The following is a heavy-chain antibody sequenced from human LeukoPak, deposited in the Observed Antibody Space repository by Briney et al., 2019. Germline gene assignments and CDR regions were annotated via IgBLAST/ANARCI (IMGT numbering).Heavy chain of an antibody. CDR1: GYSINSYW. D-gene: IGHD6-13*01. Sequence: GESLKISCKASGYSINSYWIGWVRQVPGKGLEWMGNIYLGGPDSRYRPSFQGQATISADKSISTAYLQWNSLKASDTAIYYCARRGHGSSWYYFDYWGQGTLVTVSS. CDR2: IYLGGPDS. J-gene: IGHJ4*02. CDR3: ARRGHGSSWYYFDY. V-gene: IGHV5-51*01.